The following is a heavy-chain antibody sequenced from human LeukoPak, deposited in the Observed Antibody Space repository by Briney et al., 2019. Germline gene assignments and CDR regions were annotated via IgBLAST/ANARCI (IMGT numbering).Heavy chain of an antibody. V-gene: IGHV3-23*01. D-gene: IGHD3-9*01. CDR3: AKVPYDILTGYSSGHWYFDL. CDR1: RFTFSNYA. J-gene: IGHJ2*01. Sequence: GGSLRLSCAASRFTFSNYAMSWVRQAPGKGLEWVSLISGRGDGTYYADSVKGRFTISRDDSKNTLYLQMNSLRDEDTAVYYCAKVPYDILTGYSSGHWYFDLWGRGTLVTVSS. CDR2: ISGRGDGT.